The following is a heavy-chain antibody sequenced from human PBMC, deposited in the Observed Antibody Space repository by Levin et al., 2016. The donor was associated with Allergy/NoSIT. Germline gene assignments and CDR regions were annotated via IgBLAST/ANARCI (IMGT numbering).Heavy chain of an antibody. CDR3: ARTAVAAKLYYYYGMDV. V-gene: IGHV5-51*01. CDR1: GYSFTSYW. CDR2: IYPGDSDT. Sequence: GESLKISCKGSGYSFTSYWIGWVRQMPGKGLEWMGIIYPGDSDTRYSPSFQGQVTISADKSISTAYLQWSSLKASDTAMYYCARTAVAAKLYYYYGMDVWGQGTTVTVSS. J-gene: IGHJ6*02. D-gene: IGHD2-15*01.